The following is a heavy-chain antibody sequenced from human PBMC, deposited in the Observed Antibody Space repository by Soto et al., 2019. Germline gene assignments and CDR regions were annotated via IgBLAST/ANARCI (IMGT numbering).Heavy chain of an antibody. CDR1: GGSISGTTYY. D-gene: IGHD2-2*01. CDR2: VYFDGST. Sequence: LSLTCIVSGGSISGTTYYWAWIRQPPGKGLEWIGSVYFDGSTYYNPSLKSRVTISVDTSMNHFSLRLTSVTAADTALYYCARGEISRIYQLPPFDPWGQGTLVTVSS. CDR3: ARGEISRIYQLPPFDP. V-gene: IGHV4-39*02. J-gene: IGHJ5*02.